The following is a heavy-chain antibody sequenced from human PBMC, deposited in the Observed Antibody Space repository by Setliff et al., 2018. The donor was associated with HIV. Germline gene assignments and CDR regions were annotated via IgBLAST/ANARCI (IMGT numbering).Heavy chain of an antibody. CDR2: IYSGGST. Sequence: RLSCAASGFTVSSNYMSWVRQAPGKGLEWVSVIYSGGSTYYADPVKGRFTISRDNSKNTLYLQMNSLRAEDTAVYYCARDQWGYSYGYYYYYYMDVWGKGTTVTVSS. J-gene: IGHJ6*03. CDR3: ARDQWGYSYGYYYYYYMDV. CDR1: GFTVSSNY. D-gene: IGHD5-18*01. V-gene: IGHV3-66*02.